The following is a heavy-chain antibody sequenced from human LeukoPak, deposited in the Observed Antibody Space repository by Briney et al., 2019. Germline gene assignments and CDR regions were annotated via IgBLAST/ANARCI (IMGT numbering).Heavy chain of an antibody. D-gene: IGHD4-17*01. Sequence: GGSLRLSCAAAGFIFTSYGIHWVRQAPGKGLEWVAFIRHDGSGKYYADSVKGRFTISGDNSKNTLYLQMNSLRAEDTAVYYCAKGGATVIDYWGQGTLVTVSS. CDR1: GFIFTSYG. J-gene: IGHJ4*02. CDR2: IRHDGSGK. CDR3: AKGGATVIDY. V-gene: IGHV3-30*02.